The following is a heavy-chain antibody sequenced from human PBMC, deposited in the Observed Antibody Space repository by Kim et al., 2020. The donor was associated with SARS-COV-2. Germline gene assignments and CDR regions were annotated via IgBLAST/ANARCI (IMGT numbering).Heavy chain of an antibody. CDR1: GGSISSNAYY. CDR3: ARRTGATGAFDP. J-gene: IGHJ5*02. CDR2: IYYAGNT. V-gene: IGHV4-39*01. Sequence: SETLSLTCTVSGGSISSNAYYWGWVRQPPGKGLEWIGSIYYAGNTYYSPSLKSQVTISVDTSKNQFSLKLSSVTAADTAVYYCARRTGATGAFDPWGQGTLVPVSS. D-gene: IGHD3-9*01.